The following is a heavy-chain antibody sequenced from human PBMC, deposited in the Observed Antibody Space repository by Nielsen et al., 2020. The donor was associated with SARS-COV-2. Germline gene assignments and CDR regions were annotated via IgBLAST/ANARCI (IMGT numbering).Heavy chain of an antibody. CDR3: ARKSGSSYAHAREPFDY. Sequence: GGSLRLSCAASGFTFSDYAMAWVRQAPGKGLEWVSAIRTSDDPTYYADSVKGRCTISRDNSKNTLFLQMNSLRVEDTAVYYCARKSGSSYAHAREPFDYWGQGTLVSVSS. J-gene: IGHJ4*02. CDR1: GFTFSDYA. CDR2: IRTSDDPT. V-gene: IGHV3-23*01. D-gene: IGHD3-16*01.